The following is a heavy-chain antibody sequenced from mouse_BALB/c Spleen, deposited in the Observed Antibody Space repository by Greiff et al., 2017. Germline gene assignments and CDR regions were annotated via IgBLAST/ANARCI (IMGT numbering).Heavy chain of an antibody. CDR3: ARDQSPQYYYAMDY. CDR2: INSNGGST. V-gene: IGHV5-6-3*01. CDR1: GFTFSSYG. J-gene: IGHJ4*01. Sequence: EVKLVESGGGLVQPGGSLKLSCAASGFTFSSYGMSWVRQTPDKRLELVATINSNGGSTYYPDSVKGRFTISRDNAKNTLYLQMSSLKSEDTAMYYCARDQSPQYYYAMDYWGQGTSVTVSS.